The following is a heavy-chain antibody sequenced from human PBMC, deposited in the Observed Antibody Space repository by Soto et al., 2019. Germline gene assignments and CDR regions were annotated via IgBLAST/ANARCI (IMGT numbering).Heavy chain of an antibody. CDR2: IIPVLGRA. CDR3: ARGPWTQEGPKYYFDF. CDR1: GGTFDTFA. D-gene: IGHD5-18*01. V-gene: IGHV1-69*01. J-gene: IGHJ4*02. Sequence: QVQLVQSEAEVKKPGSSVKVSCKASGGTFDTFAFSWVRQAPGQGLEWLGGIIPVLGRANYAQRFQDRVSASADGSTSTAFMELSSLNSDDTAVYYCARGPWTQEGPKYYFDFWGQGTLVTVSS.